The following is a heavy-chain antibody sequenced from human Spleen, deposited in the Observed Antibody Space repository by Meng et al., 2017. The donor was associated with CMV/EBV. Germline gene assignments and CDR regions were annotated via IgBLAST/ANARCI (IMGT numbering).Heavy chain of an antibody. CDR1: GGSFSGYY. J-gene: IGHJ5*02. V-gene: IGHV4-34*01. Sequence: GSLRLSCAVYGGSFSGYYWSWIRQPPGKGLEWIGEINHSGSTNYNPSLKSRVTISVDTSKNQFSLKLSSVTAADTAVYYCARGQAGGWFDPWGQGTLVTVSS. CDR2: INHSGST. CDR3: ARGQAGGWFDP. D-gene: IGHD3-10*01.